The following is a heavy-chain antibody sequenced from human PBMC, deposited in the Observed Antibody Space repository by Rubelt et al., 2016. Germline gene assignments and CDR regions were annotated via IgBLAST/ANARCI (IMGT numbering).Heavy chain of an antibody. J-gene: IGHJ4*02. Sequence: QVQLVQSGAEVKKPGASVKVSCKASGYTFTSYYMHWVRQAPGQGLEWMGIINPSGGSTSYAQKFQGRVTRTRDPSTSPVYMELSSLRSEDTAVYYCARTKTVEMATIPLAYWGQGTLVTVSS. CDR2: INPSGGST. V-gene: IGHV1-46*01. CDR1: GYTFTSYY. D-gene: IGHD5-24*01. CDR3: ARTKTVEMATIPLAY.